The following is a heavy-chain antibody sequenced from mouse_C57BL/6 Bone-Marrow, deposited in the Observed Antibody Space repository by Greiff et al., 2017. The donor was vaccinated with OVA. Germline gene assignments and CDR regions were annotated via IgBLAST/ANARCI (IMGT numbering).Heavy chain of an antibody. J-gene: IGHJ3*01. CDR1: GFTFSSYG. V-gene: IGHV5-6*01. CDR3: ARHSFLAY. Sequence: EVKVVESGGDLVKPGGSLKLSCAASGFTFSSYGMSWVRQTPDKRLEWVATISSGGSYTYYPDSVKGRFTISRDNAKNTLYLQMSSLKSEDTAMYYCARHSFLAYWGQGTLVTVSA. CDR2: ISSGGSYT.